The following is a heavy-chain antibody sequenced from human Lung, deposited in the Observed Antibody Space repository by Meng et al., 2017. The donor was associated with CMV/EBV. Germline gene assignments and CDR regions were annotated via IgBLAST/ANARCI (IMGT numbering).Heavy chain of an antibody. CDR1: GFTFSSYW. V-gene: IGHV3-74*01. CDR2: INSDGSST. CDR3: ARDLRLVPSAAQEF. Sequence: GESLKISCAASGFTFSSYWMHWVRQAPGKGLVWVSRINSDGSSTSYADSVKGRFTISRDNAKNTLYLQMNSLRAEDTAVYYCARDLRLVPSAAQEFWGQGTXVTVSS. D-gene: IGHD2-2*01. J-gene: IGHJ4*02.